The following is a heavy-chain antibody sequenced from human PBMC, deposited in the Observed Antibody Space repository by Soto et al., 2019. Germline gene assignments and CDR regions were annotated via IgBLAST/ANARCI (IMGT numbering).Heavy chain of an antibody. CDR2: VYYSGST. CDR1: GGSISRHY. D-gene: IGHD5-12*01. CDR3: VSLDGYDPDFDN. Sequence: SETLSLTCTVSGGSISRHYWSWSWQPPGQGLEWIGYVYYSGSTIYNPTLKGRVTISVDTSKRQFSLRLSSVTAAVTAVYFCVSLDGYDPDFDNLGQGALVTISS. V-gene: IGHV4-59*08. J-gene: IGHJ4*02.